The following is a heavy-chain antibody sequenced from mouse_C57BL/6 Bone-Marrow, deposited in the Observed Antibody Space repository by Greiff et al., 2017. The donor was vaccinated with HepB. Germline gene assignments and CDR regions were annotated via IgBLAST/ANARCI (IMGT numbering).Heavy chain of an antibody. CDR3: TRVGRWLPYFDY. D-gene: IGHD2-3*01. CDR1: GFTFSSYA. J-gene: IGHJ2*01. Sequence: EVQLVESGEGLVKPGGSLKLSCAASGFTFSSYAMSWVRQTPEKRLEWVAYISSGGDYIYYADTVKGRFTISRDNARNTLYLQMSSLKSEDTAMYYCTRVGRWLPYFDYWGQGTTLTVSS. V-gene: IGHV5-9-1*02. CDR2: ISSGGDYI.